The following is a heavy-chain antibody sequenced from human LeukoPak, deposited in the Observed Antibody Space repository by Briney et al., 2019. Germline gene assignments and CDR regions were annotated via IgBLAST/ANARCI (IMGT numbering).Heavy chain of an antibody. D-gene: IGHD3-9*01. V-gene: IGHV3-30*02. J-gene: IGHJ4*02. CDR2: IRYDGSNK. Sequence: GGSLRLSCAASGFTFSSYGMHWVRRAPGKGLEWVAFIRYDGSNKYYADSVKGRFTISRDDSKNTLYLQMNSLRAEDTALYYCAKDYDDKFDYWGQGTLVTVSS. CDR3: AKDYDDKFDY. CDR1: GFTFSSYG.